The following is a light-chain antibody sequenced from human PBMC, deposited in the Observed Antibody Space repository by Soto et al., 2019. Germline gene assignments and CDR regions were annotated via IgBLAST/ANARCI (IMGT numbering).Light chain of an antibody. Sequence: QSVLTQPPSASGSPGQSVTISCTGTKRDIGVYDFVSWYQHHPGKAPRLIIYEVVQRPSGVPDRFSGSKSGNTASLTVSGLQAADEADYFCKSYAGSNTYVFGSGTKVTAL. V-gene: IGLV2-8*01. CDR3: KSYAGSNTYV. CDR1: KRDIGVYDF. J-gene: IGLJ1*01. CDR2: EVV.